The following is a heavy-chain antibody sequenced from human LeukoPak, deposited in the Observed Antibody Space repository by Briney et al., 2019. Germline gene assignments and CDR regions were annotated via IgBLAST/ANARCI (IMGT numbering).Heavy chain of an antibody. Sequence: GGSLRLSCKASGFTFSTYSMNWVRQAPGKGLEWVSYISYSSTYIYYADSVKGRFTISRANAKNSLYLQMNSLRAEDTAVYYCAELGITMIGGVWGKGTTVTISS. CDR2: ISYSSTYI. CDR3: AELGITMIGGV. J-gene: IGHJ6*04. D-gene: IGHD3-10*02. CDR1: GFTFSTYS. V-gene: IGHV3-21*01.